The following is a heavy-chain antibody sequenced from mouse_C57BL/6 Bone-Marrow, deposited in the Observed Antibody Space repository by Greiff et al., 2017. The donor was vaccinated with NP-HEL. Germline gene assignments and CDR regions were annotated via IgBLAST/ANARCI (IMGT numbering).Heavy chain of an antibody. CDR3: ARYTPSYGSSYWYFDV. J-gene: IGHJ1*03. V-gene: IGHV7-3*01. CDR1: GFTFTDYY. D-gene: IGHD1-1*01. Sequence: DVQLVESGGGLVQPGGSLSLSCAASGFTFTDYYMSWVRQPPGKALEWLGFIRNKANGYTTEYSASVKGRFTISRDNSQSILSLQMNALRAEDSATYYCARYTPSYGSSYWYFDVWGTGTTVTVSS. CDR2: IRNKANGYTT.